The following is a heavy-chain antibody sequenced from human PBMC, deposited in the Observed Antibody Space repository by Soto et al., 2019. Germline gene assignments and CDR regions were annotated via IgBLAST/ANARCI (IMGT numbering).Heavy chain of an antibody. D-gene: IGHD3-10*01. Sequence: GSLRLSCATSEFTLSTYWMHWVRLAPGKGLEWVASVKQDGSEQGYVDSVKGRFTISRDNAKNSLFLQMNSLRAEDTAVYYCARASMAHYDYWGHGTLVTVSS. CDR3: ARASMAHYDY. CDR2: VKQDGSEQ. CDR1: EFTLSTYW. J-gene: IGHJ4*01. V-gene: IGHV3-7*05.